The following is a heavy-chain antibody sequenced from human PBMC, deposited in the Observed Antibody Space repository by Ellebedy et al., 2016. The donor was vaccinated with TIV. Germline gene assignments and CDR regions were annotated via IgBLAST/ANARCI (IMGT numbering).Heavy chain of an antibody. CDR1: GGSISSYY. CDR3: ARPGIAVAGTPNFDY. J-gene: IGHJ4*02. CDR2: IYYSGST. Sequence: SETLSLTXTVSGGSISSYYWSWIRQPPGKGLEWIGYIYYSGSTNYNPSLKSRVTISVDTSKNQFSLKLSSVTAADTAVYYCARPGIAVAGTPNFDYWGQGTLVTVSS. D-gene: IGHD6-19*01. V-gene: IGHV4-59*12.